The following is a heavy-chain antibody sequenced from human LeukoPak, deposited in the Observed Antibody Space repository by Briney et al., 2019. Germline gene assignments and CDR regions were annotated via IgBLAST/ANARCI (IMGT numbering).Heavy chain of an antibody. J-gene: IGHJ3*02. V-gene: IGHV3-23*01. CDR3: AKWGAKGGAFDI. CDR2: ISGSGGST. CDR1: GFSFSSYG. D-gene: IGHD3-16*01. Sequence: PGGSLRLSCAASGFSFSSYGMSWVRQAPGKGLEWVSAISGSGGSTYYADSVKGRFTISRDNSKNTLYLQMNSLRAGDTAVYYCAKWGAKGGAFDIWGQGTMVTVSS.